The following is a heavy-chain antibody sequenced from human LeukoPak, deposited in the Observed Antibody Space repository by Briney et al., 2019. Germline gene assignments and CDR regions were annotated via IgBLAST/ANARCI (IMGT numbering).Heavy chain of an antibody. CDR1: GYTLTGYH. CDR3: ARGVAAYPHYAGSSGYD. V-gene: IGHV1-2*02. CDR2: INPMNGDT. D-gene: IGHD3-22*01. Sequence: ASVKVSCKASGYTLTGYHVQWVRQAPGQGLEWMGWINPMNGDTNYAQKFQGRVTMTRDTSINTAYMELRSLISDDTAVYYCARGVAAYPHYAGSSGYDWSQGTLVLVSS. J-gene: IGHJ4*02.